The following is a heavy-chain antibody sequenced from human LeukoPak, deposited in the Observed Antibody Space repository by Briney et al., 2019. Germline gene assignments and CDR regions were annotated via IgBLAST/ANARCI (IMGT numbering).Heavy chain of an antibody. V-gene: IGHV1-8*01. CDR2: MNPNNGNT. Sequence: ASVKVSCKASGFTFTRYDINWVRQASGQGLEWMGWMNPNNGNTGYAQKFQGRVTMTRDTYTSTAYMELRGLRPEDTAVYYCVRDAKGAGISVNFWFDPWGQGTLVTVSS. CDR3: VRDAKGAGISVNFWFDP. J-gene: IGHJ5*02. D-gene: IGHD1-14*01. CDR1: GFTFTRYD.